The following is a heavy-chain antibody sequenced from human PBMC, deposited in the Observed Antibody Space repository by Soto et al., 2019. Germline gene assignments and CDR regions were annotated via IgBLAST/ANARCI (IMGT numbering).Heavy chain of an antibody. V-gene: IGHV3-23*01. J-gene: IGHJ4*02. CDR3: AKISGLRYWVVY. CDR1: GFTFSSYA. Sequence: EVQLLESGGGLVQPGGSLRLSCAASGFTFSSYAMSWVRQAPGKGLEWVSAISGSGGSTYYADSVKGRFTNARDNSKNTQYLQMNSLRAEDTAVYYCAKISGLRYWVVYWGQGTLVTVSS. CDR2: ISGSGGST. D-gene: IGHD3-9*01.